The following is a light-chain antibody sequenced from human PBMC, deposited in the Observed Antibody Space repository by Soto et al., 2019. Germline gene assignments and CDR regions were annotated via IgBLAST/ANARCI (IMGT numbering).Light chain of an antibody. Sequence: EIVLTHSPGTLSLSPGEGATLXCRASQSVSNNYLAWYQQKPGQAPRLLIYGASNRATGIPDRFSGSGSGTDFTLTISRLEPEDFAVYYCQQYGSSGTFGQGTKVDIK. CDR2: GAS. CDR1: QSVSNNY. V-gene: IGKV3-20*01. CDR3: QQYGSSGT. J-gene: IGKJ1*01.